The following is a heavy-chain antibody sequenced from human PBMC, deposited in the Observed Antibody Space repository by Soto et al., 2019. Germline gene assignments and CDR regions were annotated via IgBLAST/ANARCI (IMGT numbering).Heavy chain of an antibody. Sequence: EVQLLESGGAWVQPGGPRRLSWAASGFTFSTYPITWVAQAQGKGLEWVSAISGSGGSTYYADSVKGRFTISRDNSKNTLYLQMNSLRAEDTAVYYCAYSSTPFDYWGQGTLVTVSS. V-gene: IGHV3-23*01. CDR1: GFTFSTYP. CDR2: ISGSGGST. D-gene: IGHD6-13*01. J-gene: IGHJ4*02. CDR3: AYSSTPFDY.